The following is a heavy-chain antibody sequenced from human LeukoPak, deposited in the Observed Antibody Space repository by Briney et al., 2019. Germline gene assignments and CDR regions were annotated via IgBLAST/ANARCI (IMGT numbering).Heavy chain of an antibody. Sequence: GGALRLSCAASGFTFSSYSMNWVRQAPGKGLEWVSSISSSRSYIYYAESVKGRFTISRDNANNSLYLQMNSLRAEDTAVYYWAREGVRGDFDYWGQGTLVTVSS. J-gene: IGHJ4*02. D-gene: IGHD3-10*02. CDR3: AREGVRGDFDY. V-gene: IGHV3-21*01. CDR1: GFTFSSYS. CDR2: ISSSRSYI.